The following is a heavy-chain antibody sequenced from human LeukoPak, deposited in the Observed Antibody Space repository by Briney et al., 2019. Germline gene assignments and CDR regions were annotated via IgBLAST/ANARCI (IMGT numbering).Heavy chain of an antibody. CDR1: GGSISSYY. CDR2: IYTSGST. D-gene: IGHD7-27*01. V-gene: IGHV4-4*07. Sequence: SETLSLTCTVSGGSISSYYWSWVRQPAGKGLEWLGRIYTSGSTNYNPSLKSRVTMSVDTSKNQFSLKLRSVTAADTAVYYCARATSWGPRRYYYYGMDVWGQGTTVTVSS. CDR3: ARATSWGPRRYYYYGMDV. J-gene: IGHJ6*02.